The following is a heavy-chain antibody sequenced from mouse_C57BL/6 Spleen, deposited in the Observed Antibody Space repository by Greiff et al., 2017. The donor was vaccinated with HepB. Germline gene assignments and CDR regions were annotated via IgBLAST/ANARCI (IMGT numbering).Heavy chain of an antibody. J-gene: IGHJ4*01. CDR1: GFTFSDYG. V-gene: IGHV5-17*01. CDR3: ARENYNYAMDY. Sequence: EVQLKESGGGLVKPGGSLKLSCAASGFTFSDYGMHWVRQAPEKGLEWVAYISSGSSTIYYADTVKGRFTISRDNAKNTLFLQMTSLRSEDTAMYYCARENYNYAMDYWGQGTSVTVSS. D-gene: IGHD2-12*01. CDR2: ISSGSSTI.